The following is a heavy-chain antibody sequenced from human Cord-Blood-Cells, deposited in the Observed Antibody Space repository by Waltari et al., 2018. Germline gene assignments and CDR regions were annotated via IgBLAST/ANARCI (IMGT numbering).Heavy chain of an antibody. CDR3: ARLAAGYSGYDFDY. J-gene: IGHJ4*02. Sequence: QVQLQESGPGLVQPSETLSLTCTASGGSISSYYWRWIRPPPGKGLEWIGYIYYSGSTNYHPALKSRVSISVDTSKNQFSLKLSSVTAADTAVYYCARLAAGYSGYDFDYWGQGTLVTVSS. CDR1: GGSISSYY. CDR2: IYYSGST. V-gene: IGHV4-59*01. D-gene: IGHD5-12*01.